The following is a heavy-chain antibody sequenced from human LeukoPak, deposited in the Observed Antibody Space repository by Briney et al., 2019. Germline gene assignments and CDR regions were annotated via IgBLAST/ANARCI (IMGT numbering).Heavy chain of an antibody. CDR2: INPNSGGT. CDR1: GHTFTDYY. D-gene: IGHD3-10*01. V-gene: IGHV1-2*02. Sequence: SVKVSCKASGHTFTDYYIHWVRQAPGQGLEWMGWINPNSGGTNYAQKFQGRVTMTRDTSISTAYMELSRLRSDDTAVYYCARDENGSGTYYRGYNWFDPWGQGTLVTVSS. CDR3: ARDENGSGTYYRGYNWFDP. J-gene: IGHJ5*02.